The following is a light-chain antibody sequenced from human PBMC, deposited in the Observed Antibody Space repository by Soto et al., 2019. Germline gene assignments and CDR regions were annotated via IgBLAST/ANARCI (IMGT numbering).Light chain of an antibody. CDR1: QSIAIW. V-gene: IGKV1-5*03. Sequence: DIQMTQSPSTLSAFVGDRVTISCRASQSIAIWLAWYQQKPGIAPNLLISKASSLESGVPSRFSGSGSGIEFTLTISSLQPDDFATYFCQQYKRYPWTFGQGTKVEIK. CDR3: QQYKRYPWT. CDR2: KAS. J-gene: IGKJ1*01.